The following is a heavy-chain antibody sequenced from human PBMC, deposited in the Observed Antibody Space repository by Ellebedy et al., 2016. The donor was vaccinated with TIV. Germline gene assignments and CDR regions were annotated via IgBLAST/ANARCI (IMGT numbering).Heavy chain of an antibody. CDR3: ASSLSANDYGGNSELDY. J-gene: IGHJ4*02. D-gene: IGHD4-23*01. CDR2: IYSGGST. Sequence: PGGSLRLSCAASGFTVSSNYMSWVRQAPGKGLEWVSVIYSGGSTYYADSVQGRFTISRHNSKNTLFLQMNSLRVEDSAVYYCASSLSANDYGGNSELDYWGQGTLVTVSS. CDR1: GFTVSSNY. V-gene: IGHV3-53*04.